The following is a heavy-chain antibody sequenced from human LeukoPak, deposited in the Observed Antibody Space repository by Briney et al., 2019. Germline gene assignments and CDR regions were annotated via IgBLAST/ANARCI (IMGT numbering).Heavy chain of an antibody. CDR3: ARYKPYTGYCSSTSCYERSDY. D-gene: IGHD2-2*01. CDR2: ISAYNGNT. Sequence: VASVKVSCKASGYTFTSYGICWVRQAPGQGLEWMGWISAYNGNTNYARKLQGRVTMTTDTSTSTAYMELRSLRSDDTAVYYCARYKPYTGYCSSTSCYERSDYWGQGTLVTVSS. V-gene: IGHV1-18*01. CDR1: GYTFTSYG. J-gene: IGHJ4*02.